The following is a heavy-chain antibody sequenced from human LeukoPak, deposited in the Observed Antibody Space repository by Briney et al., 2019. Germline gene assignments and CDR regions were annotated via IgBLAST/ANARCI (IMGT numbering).Heavy chain of an antibody. V-gene: IGHV3-7*03. CDR2: IKYDGSGK. Sequence: PGGSLRLSCAASGFTFSSYWMSWVRQAPGKGLEWVANIKYDGSGKYYVDSVKGRFTNARDNAQNSVFLQMNSLRVEDTGVYYCGGDGSSCWHFCYWGRGTLVTVSS. CDR1: GFTFSSYW. D-gene: IGHD6-19*01. CDR3: GGDGSSCWHFCY. J-gene: IGHJ4*02.